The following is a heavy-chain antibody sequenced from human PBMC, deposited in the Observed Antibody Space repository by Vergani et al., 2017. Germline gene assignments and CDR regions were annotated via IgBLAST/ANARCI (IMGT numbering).Heavy chain of an antibody. CDR2: IRNSSSTI. CDR1: GFTFSSYS. CDR3: ARGGGRRYLDY. Sequence: EVQLVESGGGLVQPGGSLRLSCAASGFTFSSYSMNWVRQAPGKGLEWVSYIRNSSSTIYYADSVKGRFTISRDNAKNSLYLQMNSLRAEDTAVYYCARGGGRRYLDYWGQGTLVTVSS. V-gene: IGHV3-48*01. D-gene: IGHD2-15*01. J-gene: IGHJ4*02.